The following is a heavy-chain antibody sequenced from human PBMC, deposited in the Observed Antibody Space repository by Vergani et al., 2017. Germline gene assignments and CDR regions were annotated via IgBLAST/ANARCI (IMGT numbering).Heavy chain of an antibody. Sequence: QVQLVQSGAEVKKPGASVKVSCKVSGYTLTELSMHWVRPAPGKGLEWMGGFDPEDGETIYAQKFQGRVTMTEDTSTDTAYMELSSLRSEDTAVYYCATAPYRFDPRLTYYFDYWGQGTLVTVSS. CDR1: GYTLTELS. CDR2: FDPEDGET. J-gene: IGHJ4*02. V-gene: IGHV1-24*01. D-gene: IGHD4-11*01. CDR3: ATAPYRFDPRLTYYFDY.